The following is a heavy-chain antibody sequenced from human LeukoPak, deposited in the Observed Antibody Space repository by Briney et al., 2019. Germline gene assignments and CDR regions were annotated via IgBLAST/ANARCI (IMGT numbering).Heavy chain of an antibody. Sequence: PSETLSLTCTVSGGSISSSSYYWGWIRQPPGKGLEWIGSLYHSGSTYYNPSLKSRVTMSVDTSMNQFSLKVNSVTAADTAIYYCARHMSSWYNLFDYWGQGTLVTVSS. J-gene: IGHJ4*02. CDR2: LYHSGST. CDR1: GGSISSSSYY. D-gene: IGHD6-13*01. CDR3: ARHMSSWYNLFDY. V-gene: IGHV4-39*01.